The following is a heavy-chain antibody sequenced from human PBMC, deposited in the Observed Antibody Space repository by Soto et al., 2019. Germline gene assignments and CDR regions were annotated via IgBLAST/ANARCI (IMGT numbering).Heavy chain of an antibody. V-gene: IGHV1-69*01. CDR3: ARRPHRVTIFGSGPAGMDV. Sequence: QVQLVQSGAEVKKPGTSVKVSCRASGGTLSNYAISWLRQAPGQRLEWVGDIIPVSGTAYYAQRLQGRVTIIADESTNTAPMELSSLRSEDTDVYFCARRPHRVTIFGSGPAGMDVWGQGTTVTVSS. D-gene: IGHD3-3*01. CDR1: GGTLSNYA. CDR2: IIPVSGTA. J-gene: IGHJ6*02.